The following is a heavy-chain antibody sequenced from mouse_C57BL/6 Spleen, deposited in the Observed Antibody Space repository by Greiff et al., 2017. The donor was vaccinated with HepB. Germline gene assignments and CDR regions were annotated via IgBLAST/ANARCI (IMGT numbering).Heavy chain of an antibody. D-gene: IGHD1-1*01. CDR2: ISYDGSN. V-gene: IGHV3-6*01. Sequence: VQLKQSGPGLVKPSQSLSLTCSVTGYSITSGYYWNWIRQFPGNKLEWMGYISYDGSNNYNPSLKNRISITRDTSKNQFFLKLNSVTTEDTATYYCASYYYGSSPYWYFDVWGTGTTVTVSS. CDR1: GYSITSGYY. CDR3: ASYYYGSSPYWYFDV. J-gene: IGHJ1*03.